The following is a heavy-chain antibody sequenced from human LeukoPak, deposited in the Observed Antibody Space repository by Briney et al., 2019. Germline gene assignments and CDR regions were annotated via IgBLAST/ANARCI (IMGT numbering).Heavy chain of an antibody. CDR1: GFTFSSYA. CDR3: AKGMFICSGWYEGYYFDY. J-gene: IGHJ4*02. V-gene: IGHV3-23*01. Sequence: PRGSLRLSCAASGFTFSSYAMSWVRQAPGKGLEWVSAISGSGGSTYYADSVKGRFTISRDNSKNTLYLQMNSLRAEDTAVYYCAKGMFICSGWYEGYYFDYWGQGTLLTVSS. D-gene: IGHD6-19*01. CDR2: ISGSGGST.